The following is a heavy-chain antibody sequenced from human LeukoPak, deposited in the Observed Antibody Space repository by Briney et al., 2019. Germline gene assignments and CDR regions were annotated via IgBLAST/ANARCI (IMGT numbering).Heavy chain of an antibody. V-gene: IGHV3-7*04. CDR1: GFTFTSYW. CDR3: ARDQYYYDSSGYYYYFDY. J-gene: IGHJ4*02. D-gene: IGHD3-22*01. Sequence: QPGGSLRLSCAASGFTFTSYWMSWVRQAPGKGLEWVANIKQDGSEKYYVDSVKGRFTISRDNTKNSLYLQMNSLRAEDTAVYYCARDQYYYDSSGYYYYFDYWGQGTLVTASS. CDR2: IKQDGSEK.